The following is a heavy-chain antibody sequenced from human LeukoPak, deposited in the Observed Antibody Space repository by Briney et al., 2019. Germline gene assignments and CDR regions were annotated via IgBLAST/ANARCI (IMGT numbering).Heavy chain of an antibody. V-gene: IGHV3-11*04. CDR1: GFTFSDYY. J-gene: IGHJ6*03. Sequence: GGSLRLSCAASGFTFSDYYMSWIRQAPGKGLEWVSYISSSGSTIYYADSVKGRFTISRDNAKNSLYLQMNSLRAEDTAVYYCARVVGTQGAFYYYYYYMDVWGKGTTVTVSS. CDR3: ARVVGTQGAFYYYYYYMDV. CDR2: ISSSGSTI. D-gene: IGHD5-12*01.